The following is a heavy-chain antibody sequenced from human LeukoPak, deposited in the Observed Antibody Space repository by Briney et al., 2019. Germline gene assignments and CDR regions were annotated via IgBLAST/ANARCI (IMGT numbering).Heavy chain of an antibody. CDR2: IIPILGIA. J-gene: IGHJ4*02. V-gene: IGHV1-69*02. CDR3: AGGYCSSTCCYKFDY. CDR1: GGTFSSYT. Sequence: SSVKVSCKASGGTFSSYTISWVRQAPGQGLEWMGRIIPILGIANYAQKFQGRVTITADKSTSTAYMELSSLRSEDTAVYYCAGGYCSSTCCYKFDYWGQGTLVTVSS. D-gene: IGHD2-2*02.